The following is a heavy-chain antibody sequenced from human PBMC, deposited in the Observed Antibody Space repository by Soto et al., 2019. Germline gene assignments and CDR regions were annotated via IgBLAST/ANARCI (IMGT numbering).Heavy chain of an antibody. CDR1: GGTFSSYT. J-gene: IGHJ4*02. CDR2: IIAIRGIA. D-gene: IGHD5-12*01. Sequence: SVKVSCKASGGTFSSYTISWVRQAPGQGLEWMGRIIAIRGIANYAQKFQGRVTITADKSTSTAYMELSSLRSEDTAVYYCARDRTLEWTYSGYDTPFDDWGQGTLVTVSS. CDR3: ARDRTLEWTYSGYDTPFDD. V-gene: IGHV1-69*04.